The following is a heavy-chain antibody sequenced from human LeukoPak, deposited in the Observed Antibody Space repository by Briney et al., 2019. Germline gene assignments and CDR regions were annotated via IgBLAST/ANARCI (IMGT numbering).Heavy chain of an antibody. D-gene: IGHD3/OR15-3a*01. CDR2: IKEDGSER. CDR1: GFTFSIYW. V-gene: IGHV3-7*01. CDR3: ARGTGWYCDW. Sequence: GGSLRLSCAASGFTFSIYWMTWVRQAPGKGLEWVANIKEDGSERYYVDSVKGRFTISRDSANNSLYLQMNSLRAEDTAVYYCARGTGWYCDWWGQGTLVTVSS. J-gene: IGHJ4*02.